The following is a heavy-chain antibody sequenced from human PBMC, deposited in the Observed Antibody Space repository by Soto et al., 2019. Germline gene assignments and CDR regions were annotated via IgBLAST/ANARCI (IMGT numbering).Heavy chain of an antibody. CDR1: GGSISNYY. CDR3: ARSGGSFNLDY. D-gene: IGHD1-26*01. CDR2: IYNSGST. V-gene: IGHV4-4*07. Sequence: NPSETLSLTCTVSGGSISNYYWSWIRQPAGKGLEWIGRIYNSGSTKYNPSLKSRVTMSDDTSKNQFSLNLISVTAADTAVYYCARSGGSFNLDYWGLGTLVTVSS. J-gene: IGHJ4*02.